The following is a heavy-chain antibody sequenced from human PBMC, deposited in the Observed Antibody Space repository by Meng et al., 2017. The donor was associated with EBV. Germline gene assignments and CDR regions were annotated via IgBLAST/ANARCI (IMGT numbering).Heavy chain of an antibody. CDR2: ISGRCGST. CDR3: AKGLLKWDLVDY. CDR1: GFTFSSYS. Sequence: GGGLVRAGGCFELPCAASGFTFSSYSMGWVRQAPGKGLEWVSAISGRCGSTYYADSVKGRFTISRDNSKNTQYLQMNSLRAEDTAVYYCAKGLLKWDLVDYWGQGTLVTVSS. J-gene: IGHJ4*02. V-gene: IGHV3-23*01. D-gene: IGHD1-26*01.